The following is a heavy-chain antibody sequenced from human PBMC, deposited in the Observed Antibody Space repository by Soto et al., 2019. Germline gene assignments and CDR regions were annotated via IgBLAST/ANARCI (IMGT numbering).Heavy chain of an antibody. D-gene: IGHD2-2*01. V-gene: IGHV6-1*01. CDR3: ARDSHCISTSCYAGVDY. CDR1: GDSVSSNSAA. Sequence: SQTLSLTCAISGDSVSSNSAAWNWIRQSPSRGLEWLGRTYYRSKWYNDYAVSVKSRITINPDTSKNRFSLQLNSVTPEDTAVYYCARDSHCISTSCYAGVDYWGQGTLVTVSS. CDR2: TYYRSKWYN. J-gene: IGHJ4*02.